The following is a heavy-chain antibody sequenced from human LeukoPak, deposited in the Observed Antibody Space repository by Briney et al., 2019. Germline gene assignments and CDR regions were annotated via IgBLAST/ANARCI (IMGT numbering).Heavy chain of an antibody. CDR3: AKGVRAHGFDH. Sequence: KPGGSLRLSCVASEFTFSSYAMSWVRQAPGKGLEWVTAISGSGTTTYYADSVKGRFTISRDNSKNTLYLQMNSLRAEDTALYYCAKGVRAHGFDHWGQGTLVTVSS. CDR2: ISGSGTTT. J-gene: IGHJ4*02. V-gene: IGHV3-23*01. CDR1: EFTFSSYA.